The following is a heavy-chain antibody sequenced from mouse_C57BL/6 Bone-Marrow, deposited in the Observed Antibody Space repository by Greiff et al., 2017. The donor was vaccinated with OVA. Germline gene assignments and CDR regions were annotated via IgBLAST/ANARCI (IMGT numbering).Heavy chain of an antibody. CDR3: TTYRY. Sequence: EVQLQQSGAELVRPGASVKLSCTASGFNIKDDYMHWVKERPEQGLEWIGWIDPENGDTEYALKFQGKATITADTSSKTVYLHLSSLTSEDTSVYYCTTYRYWGRGTTLTVSS. V-gene: IGHV14-4*01. CDR2: IDPENGDT. CDR1: GFNIKDDY. J-gene: IGHJ2*01.